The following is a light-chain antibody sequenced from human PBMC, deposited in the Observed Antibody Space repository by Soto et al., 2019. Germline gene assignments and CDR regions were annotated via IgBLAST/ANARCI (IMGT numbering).Light chain of an antibody. CDR1: RSINNY. V-gene: IGKV3D-11*02. CDR2: DAS. CDR3: QQRYAWYT. J-gene: IGKJ2*01. Sequence: EIVLTQSPATLSLSPGEGATLSCRASRSINNYLGWYQQKPGQAPRLLISDASNRASRVPVRFSGSGSGTDFTLTISRLESEDSAVYFCQQRYAWYTFGQETKLEI.